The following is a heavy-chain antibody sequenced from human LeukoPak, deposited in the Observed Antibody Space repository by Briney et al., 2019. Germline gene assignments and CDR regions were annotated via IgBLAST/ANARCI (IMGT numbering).Heavy chain of an antibody. J-gene: IGHJ4*02. CDR2: ISSDGSNN. CDR3: AKGDRNSGWSY. D-gene: IGHD6-19*01. V-gene: IGHV3-30-3*01. CDR1: GFTFNSYA. Sequence: GGSLRLSCAASGFTFNSYAMHWVRQAPGKGLEWVAVISSDGSNNYYADSVKGRFTISRDNSKNTLYLQVNSLRVEDTAVYYCAKGDRNSGWSYWGQGTLVTVSS.